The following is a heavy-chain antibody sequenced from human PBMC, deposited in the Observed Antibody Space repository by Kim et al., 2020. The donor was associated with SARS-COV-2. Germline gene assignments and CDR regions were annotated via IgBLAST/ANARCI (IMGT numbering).Heavy chain of an antibody. CDR3: ARVEWLRSTHRFDAFDI. J-gene: IGHJ3*02. D-gene: IGHD5-12*01. V-gene: IGHV4-31*03. Sequence: SETLSLTCTVSGGSISSGGYYWSWIRQHPGKGLEWIGYIYYSGSTYYNPSLKSRVTISVDTSKNQFSLKLSSVTAADTAVYYCARVEWLRSTHRFDAFDIWGQGTMVTVSS. CDR1: GGSISSGGYY. CDR2: IYYSGST.